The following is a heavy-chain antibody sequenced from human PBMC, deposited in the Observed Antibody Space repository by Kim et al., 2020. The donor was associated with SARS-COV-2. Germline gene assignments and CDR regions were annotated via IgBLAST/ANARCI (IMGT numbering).Heavy chain of an antibody. CDR2: IIPIFGTA. D-gene: IGHD3-3*01. CDR1: GGTFSSYA. CDR3: ASASLEWSKRYYYGMDV. Sequence: SVKVSCKASGGTFSSYAISWVRQAPGQGLEWMGGIIPIFGTANYAQKFQGRVTITADESTSTAYMELSSLRSEDTAGYYCASASLEWSKRYYYGMDVWGQGTTVTVSS. J-gene: IGHJ6*02. V-gene: IGHV1-69*13.